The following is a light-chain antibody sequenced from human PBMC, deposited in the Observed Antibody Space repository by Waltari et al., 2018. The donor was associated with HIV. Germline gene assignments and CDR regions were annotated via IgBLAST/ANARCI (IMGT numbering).Light chain of an antibody. Sequence: EIVLTQSPATLSLSPGERAPLSCRASQSISSYLAWYQQKPGQAPRLLIFDASNRATGIAARFSGSGSGTDFTLTISSLEPDDFAVYYCQHRSNRPLFGQGTRLEIK. CDR2: DAS. CDR3: QHRSNRPL. V-gene: IGKV3-11*01. J-gene: IGKJ5*01. CDR1: QSISSY.